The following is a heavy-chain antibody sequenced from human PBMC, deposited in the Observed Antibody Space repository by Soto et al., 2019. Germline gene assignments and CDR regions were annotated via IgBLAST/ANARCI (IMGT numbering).Heavy chain of an antibody. CDR2: IYFSGST. CDR1: GGSISSGGYY. Sequence: QVQLQESGPGLVKPSQTLSLTCTVSGGSISSGGYYWSWIRQHPGKGLEWIGYIYFSGSTYYNPSLKSRVTTSVDTSKNQFSLKLSSVTAADTAVYYCARSPHIQLWSYPSDYWGQGTLVTVSS. V-gene: IGHV4-31*03. J-gene: IGHJ4*02. CDR3: ARSPHIQLWSYPSDY. D-gene: IGHD5-18*01.